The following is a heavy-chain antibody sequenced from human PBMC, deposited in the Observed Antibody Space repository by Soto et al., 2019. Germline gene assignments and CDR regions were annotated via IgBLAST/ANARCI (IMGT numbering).Heavy chain of an antibody. CDR2: ISAYNGNT. J-gene: IGHJ5*02. Sequence: ASVKVSCKASGYTFTSYGISWVRQAPGQGLEWMGWISAYNGNTNYAQKLQGRVTMTTDTSTSTAYMELWSLRSDDTAVYYCARVEAAAGIFDPWGQGTLVTVSS. CDR1: GYTFTSYG. V-gene: IGHV1-18*04. CDR3: ARVEAAAGIFDP. D-gene: IGHD6-13*01.